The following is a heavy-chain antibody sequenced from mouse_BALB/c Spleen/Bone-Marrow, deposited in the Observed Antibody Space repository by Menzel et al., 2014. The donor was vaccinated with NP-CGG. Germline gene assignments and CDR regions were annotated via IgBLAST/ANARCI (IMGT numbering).Heavy chain of an antibody. CDR3: ARVYYGSSSFYFDY. CDR1: GYSFTGYT. D-gene: IGHD1-1*01. CDR2: INPYNGGT. J-gene: IGHJ2*01. V-gene: IGHV1-26*01. Sequence: VQLQQSGPELVKPGASMKISCKASGYSFTGYTMNWVKQSHGKNLGWIGLINPYNGGTSYNQKFKGKATLTVDKSSSTAYMELLSLTSEDSAVYYCARVYYGSSSFYFDYWGQGTTLTVSS.